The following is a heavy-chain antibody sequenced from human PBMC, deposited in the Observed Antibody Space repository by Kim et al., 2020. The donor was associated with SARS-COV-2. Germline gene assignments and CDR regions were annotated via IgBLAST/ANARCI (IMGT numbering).Heavy chain of an antibody. CDR3: ARGRHRITMIVVVTRNVYDAFDL. Sequence: GGSLRLSCAASGFTFSSYAIHWVRQAPGKGLELVAVISYDGSNKYYADSVKGRFTISRDNSKNTLYLQMNSLGAEDPAVYYCARGRHRITMIVVVTRNVYDAFDLWGQGTMDTVSS. V-gene: IGHV3-30-3*01. D-gene: IGHD3-22*01. CDR1: GFTFSSYA. J-gene: IGHJ3*01. CDR2: ISYDGSNK.